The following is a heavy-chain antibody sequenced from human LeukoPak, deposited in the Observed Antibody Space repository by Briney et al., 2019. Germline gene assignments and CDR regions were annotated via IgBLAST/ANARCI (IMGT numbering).Heavy chain of an antibody. CDR3: ARNAAYNLDC. Sequence: PSETLSLTCGVSGGSLSSGNWWSWVRQPPGKGLEWIGEIFHSGSTNFNPSLKSRVTISIDKSKNQFSLEVTSVTAADTAVYYCARNAAYNLDCWGQGILVTVSS. CDR1: GGSLSSGNW. V-gene: IGHV4-4*02. CDR2: IFHSGST. J-gene: IGHJ4*02. D-gene: IGHD1-14*01.